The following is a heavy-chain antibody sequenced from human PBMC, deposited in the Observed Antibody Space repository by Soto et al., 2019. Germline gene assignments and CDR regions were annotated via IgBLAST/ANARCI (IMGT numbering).Heavy chain of an antibody. V-gene: IGHV3-48*03. CDR3: ARDVSSTCYFDY. CDR1: GFMFSDYA. D-gene: IGHD2-2*01. Sequence: GGSLRLSCAASGFMFSDYAMDWVRQAQGKGLEWVSYFSRTDNTVQYADSVKGRFIITRDTVANSLYLQMRSLTAEDTAVYYCARDVSSTCYFDYWGQGTLVTVSS. J-gene: IGHJ4*02. CDR2: FSRTDNTV.